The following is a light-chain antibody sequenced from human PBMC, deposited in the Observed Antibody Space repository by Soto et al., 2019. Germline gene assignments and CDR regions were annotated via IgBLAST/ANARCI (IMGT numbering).Light chain of an antibody. CDR2: GAS. J-gene: IGKJ5*01. CDR3: QQYGSSPPIT. CDR1: QSVSSSY. V-gene: IGKV3-20*01. Sequence: QSPGTLPVSPGQTPTLSCRARQSVSSSYLAWYQQKPGQAPRLLIYGASSGATGIPDRFSGSGSGTDFTLTISRLEPEDFAVYYCQQYGSSPPITFGQGTRLEIK.